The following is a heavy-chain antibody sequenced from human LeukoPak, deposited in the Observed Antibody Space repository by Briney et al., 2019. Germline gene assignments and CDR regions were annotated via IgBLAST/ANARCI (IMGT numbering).Heavy chain of an antibody. V-gene: IGHV4-61*02. CDR2: IYTSGST. CDR1: GGSISSGSYY. D-gene: IGHD3-10*01. J-gene: IGHJ4*02. CDR3: ARVLGDYGSGYYFDY. Sequence: PSQTLSLTCTVSGGSISSGSYYWSWIRQPAGKGLEWIGRIYTSGSTNYNPSLKSRVTMSVDTSKNQFSLKLSSVTAADTAVYYCARVLGDYGSGYYFDYWGQGTLVTVSS.